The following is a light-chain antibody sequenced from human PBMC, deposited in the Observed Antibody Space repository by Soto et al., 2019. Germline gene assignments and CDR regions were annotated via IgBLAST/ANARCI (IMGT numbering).Light chain of an antibody. CDR2: DVN. CDR1: SSDIGGYDY. CDR3: TSYASGSSHVV. J-gene: IGLJ2*01. V-gene: IGLV2-14*01. Sequence: QSALTQPASVSGSPGQSITLSCTGTSSDIGGYDYVSWYQRHPGKAPKLIIYDVNNRPSGVSTRFSGSKSGNTASLTISGRQAEDEADYYCTSYASGSSHVVFGGGTKLTVL.